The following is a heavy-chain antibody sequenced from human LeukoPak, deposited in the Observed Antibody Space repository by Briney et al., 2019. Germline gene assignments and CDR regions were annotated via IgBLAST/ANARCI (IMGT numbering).Heavy chain of an antibody. J-gene: IGHJ4*02. CDR1: GGSISSYY. V-gene: IGHV4-4*07. Sequence: PSETLSLTCTVSGGSISSYYWSWIRQPAGKGLEWIGRIYTSGSTNYNPSLKSRVTMSVDTSKTQFSLRLSSVTAADTAVYYCARVPLGYCSSTSCYPFDYWGQGTLVTVSS. CDR2: IYTSGST. CDR3: ARVPLGYCSSTSCYPFDY. D-gene: IGHD2-2*01.